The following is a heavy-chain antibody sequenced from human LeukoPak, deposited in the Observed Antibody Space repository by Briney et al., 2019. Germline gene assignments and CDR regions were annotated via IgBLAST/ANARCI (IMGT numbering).Heavy chain of an antibody. CDR2: IYSGGST. D-gene: IGHD4-17*01. J-gene: IGHJ6*02. CDR3: AREDYGRSRYYYGMDV. CDR1: GFTVSSNY. Sequence: GGSLRLSCAASGFTVSSNYMSWVRQAPGKGLEWVSVIYSGGSTYYADSVKGRFTISRDNSKNTLYLQMNSLRAEDTAAYYCAREDYGRSRYYYGMDVWGQGITVTVSS. V-gene: IGHV3-66*01.